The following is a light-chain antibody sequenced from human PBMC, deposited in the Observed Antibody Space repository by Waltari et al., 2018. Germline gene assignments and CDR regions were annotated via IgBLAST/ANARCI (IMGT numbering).Light chain of an antibody. V-gene: IGKV4-1*01. CDR3: HQYYTTPIT. CDR2: WAS. Sequence: DIVMTQSPDSLAVSLGERATINCKSSQTILYNTNNKNYLAWYQQKPRQPPKLLIYWASTRESGVPDRFSGSGSGTDFTLTISSLQAEDVAVYYYHQYYTTPITFGQGTRLEIK. CDR1: QTILYNTNNKNY. J-gene: IGKJ5*01.